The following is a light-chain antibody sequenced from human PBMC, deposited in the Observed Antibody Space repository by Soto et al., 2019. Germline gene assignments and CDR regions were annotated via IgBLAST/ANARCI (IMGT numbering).Light chain of an antibody. Sequence: EIVLTQSPGTLSLSPGERATLSCRASQSVSSSYLAWYQQKPGQAPRLLIYGASSRATGIPDRFSGGGSWTDFTLTISTLEPEDFAVYYCQQYGISPFTFGPGTKVDIK. CDR1: QSVSSSY. CDR3: QQYGISPFT. CDR2: GAS. V-gene: IGKV3-20*01. J-gene: IGKJ3*01.